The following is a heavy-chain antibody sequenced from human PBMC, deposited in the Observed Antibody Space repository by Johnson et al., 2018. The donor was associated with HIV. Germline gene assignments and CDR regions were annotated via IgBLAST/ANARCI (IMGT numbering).Heavy chain of an antibody. Sequence: VQLVESGGGLVQPGGSLRLSCAASGFTVSSNYMSWVRQAPGKGLEWVSAISGTGGTTYYADSVRGRFSISRDKSKDTLYLQMSGLRAEDTAFYYSARVSLAYSYGYDALDFWGQGTMVTVSS. CDR1: GFTVSSNY. CDR3: ARVSLAYSYGYDALDF. CDR2: ISGTGGTT. J-gene: IGHJ3*01. D-gene: IGHD5-18*01. V-gene: IGHV3-23*04.